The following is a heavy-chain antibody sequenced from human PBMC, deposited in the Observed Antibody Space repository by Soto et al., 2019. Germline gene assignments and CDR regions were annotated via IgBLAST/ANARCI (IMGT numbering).Heavy chain of an antibody. J-gene: IGHJ4*02. V-gene: IGHV3-15*07. CDR1: GFTFSNAW. CDR2: IKSKTDGGTT. CDR3: TTARGIAAAGTF. D-gene: IGHD6-13*01. Sequence: EVQLVESGGGLVKPGWSLRLSCAASGFTFSNAWMNWVRQAPGKGLEWVGRIKSKTDGGTTDYAAPVKGRFTISRDDSKNTLYLQMNSLKTEDTAVYYCTTARGIAAAGTFWGQGTLVTVSS.